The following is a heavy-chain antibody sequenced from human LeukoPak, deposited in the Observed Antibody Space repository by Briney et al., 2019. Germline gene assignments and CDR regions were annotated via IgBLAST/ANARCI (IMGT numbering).Heavy chain of an antibody. CDR1: GFTFSSYA. D-gene: IGHD5-12*01. CDR2: ISYGGSDK. Sequence: PGGSLRLSCAASGFTFSSYAVHWVRQAPGKGLEWVAVISYGGSDKHYADSVKGRFTISRDNSKNTLYLQMNSLRAEDTAVYYCVRRSGSDYDAFDIWGQGTMVTVSS. CDR3: VRRSGSDYDAFDI. J-gene: IGHJ3*02. V-gene: IGHV3-30-3*01.